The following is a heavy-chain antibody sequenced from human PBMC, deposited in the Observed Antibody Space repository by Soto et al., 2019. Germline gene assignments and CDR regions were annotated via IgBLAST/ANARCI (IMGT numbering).Heavy chain of an antibody. V-gene: IGHV1-18*01. CDR1: GYTFNHYG. J-gene: IGHJ4*02. CDR2: ISVRSGKS. CDR3: ARDSEGGTFETSDS. D-gene: IGHD1-26*01. Sequence: QVQLVQPGAEVRQPGASVRVSCKTSGYTFNHYGISWARQAPGQGLEWMGWISVRSGKSECALKLQGRVTMNSDTSASIVYMELRGLRSDHTAVYYCARDSEGGTFETSDSGGQGNLVTVSS.